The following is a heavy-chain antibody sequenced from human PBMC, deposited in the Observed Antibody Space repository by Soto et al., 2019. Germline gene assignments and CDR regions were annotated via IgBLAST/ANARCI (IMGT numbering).Heavy chain of an antibody. D-gene: IGHD3-10*01. CDR3: AKHWVPDGSGPFDP. CDR1: GGSFSSYY. CDR2: IYNSGST. V-gene: IGHV4-59*08. Sequence: SETLSLTCAVYGGSFSSYYWSWILQPPGKGLEWIGYIYNSGSTNYNPSLKSRVSISINTSKNQFSLKLSSVTAADTAVYYCAKHWVPDGSGPFDPWGQGTLVTVSS. J-gene: IGHJ5*02.